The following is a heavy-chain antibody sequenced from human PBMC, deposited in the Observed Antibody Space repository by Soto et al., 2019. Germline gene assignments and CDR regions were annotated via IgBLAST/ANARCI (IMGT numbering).Heavy chain of an antibody. CDR1: RFTFSSYW. CDR2: INSDGSAT. V-gene: IGHV3-74*01. CDR3: VRGVVAANCFDY. J-gene: IGHJ4*02. Sequence: EVQLVDSGGDLVQPGGSLRLSCAASRFTFSSYWMHWVRQAPGKGLVWVSRINSDGSATNYADSVKGRFTISRDNAKNTLYLQMNSLRAEDTAMYFCVRGVVAANCFDYWGQGALLTVSS. D-gene: IGHD2-15*01.